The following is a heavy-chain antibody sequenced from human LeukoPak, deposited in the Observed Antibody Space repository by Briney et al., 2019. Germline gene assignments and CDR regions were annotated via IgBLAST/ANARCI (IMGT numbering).Heavy chain of an antibody. CDR3: ARDLALHPDYFDY. D-gene: IGHD3-16*01. V-gene: IGHV1-18*01. CDR2: ISAYNGNT. Sequence: GASVKVSCKASGYTFTSYGISWVRQAPGQGLEWMGWISAYNGNTNYAQKLQGRVTMTTDTSTSTAYVELRSLRSDDTAVYYCARDLALHPDYFDYWGQGTLVTVSS. J-gene: IGHJ4*02. CDR1: GYTFTSYG.